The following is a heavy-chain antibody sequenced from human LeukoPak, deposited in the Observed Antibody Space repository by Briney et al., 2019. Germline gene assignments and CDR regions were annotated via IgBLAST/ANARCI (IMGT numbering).Heavy chain of an antibody. D-gene: IGHD3-10*01. V-gene: IGHV4-38-2*01. Sequence: SETLSLTCGVSGYPISRGYYWAWIRQPPGKGLEWIGTIYHTGSTYYTPSLGSRVTISVDTSKNEFSLNLNSVTAADTAVYYCARAGWIITSGIDYWGQGALVTVSS. CDR3: ARAGWIITSGIDY. J-gene: IGHJ4*02. CDR1: GYPISRGYY. CDR2: IYHTGST.